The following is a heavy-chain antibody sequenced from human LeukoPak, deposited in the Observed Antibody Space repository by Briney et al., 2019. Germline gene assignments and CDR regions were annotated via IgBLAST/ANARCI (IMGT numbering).Heavy chain of an antibody. CDR3: ARASGSYVFNY. CDR2: IYYSGST. J-gene: IGHJ4*02. V-gene: IGHV4-31*03. CDR1: GGSISSGGYY. Sequence: SQTLSLTCTASGGSISSGGYYWSWIRQHPGKGLEWIGYIYYSGSTNYNPSLKSRVTMSVDKSNNQFSLKLSSVTAADTAVYYCARASGSYVFNYWGQGTLVTVSS. D-gene: IGHD3-10*01.